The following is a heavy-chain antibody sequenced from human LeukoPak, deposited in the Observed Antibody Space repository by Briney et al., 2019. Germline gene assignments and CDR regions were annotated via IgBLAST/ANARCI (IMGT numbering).Heavy chain of an antibody. CDR3: ARGTGRDLAPDF. J-gene: IGHJ4*02. V-gene: IGHV5-10-1*01. CDR2: IDPSDSYT. Sequence: GESLKISCSGSGYXFTTYWITWVRQMPGKGLEWMGRIDPSDSYTNYSPSFQGHVTISADKSISTAYLQWSSLKASDTAMYYCARGTGRDLAPDFWGQGTLVTVSS. CDR1: GYXFTTYW. D-gene: IGHD1-1*01.